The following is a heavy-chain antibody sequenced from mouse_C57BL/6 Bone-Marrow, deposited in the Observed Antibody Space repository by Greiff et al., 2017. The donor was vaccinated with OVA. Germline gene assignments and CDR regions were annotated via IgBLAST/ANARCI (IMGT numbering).Heavy chain of an antibody. J-gene: IGHJ2*01. V-gene: IGHV1-64*01. CDR1: GYTFTSYW. D-gene: IGHD1-1*01. CDR2: IHPNSGST. CDR3: ARFHYGSIFDY. Sequence: VQLQQPGAELVKPGASVKLSCKASGYTFTSYWMHWVKQRPGQGLEWIGMIHPNSGSTNYNEKFKSKATLTVDKSSSTAYMQLSSLTSEDSAVYYCARFHYGSIFDYWGQGTTLTVSS.